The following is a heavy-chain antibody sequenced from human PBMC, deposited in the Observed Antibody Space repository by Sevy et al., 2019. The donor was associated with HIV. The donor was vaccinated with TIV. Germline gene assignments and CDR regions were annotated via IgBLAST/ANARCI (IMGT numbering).Heavy chain of an antibody. V-gene: IGHV4-38-2*02. CDR1: GYSISSGQY. CDR3: VRGFRTGGSCYGFDPYYFDY. J-gene: IGHJ4*01. Sequence: SETLSLTCTVSGYSISSGQYWGWIRQPPGKGLEWIGNIYHNGNTYYNPSLKSRVTISVDTSKNQFSLRLRSVTAADTAVYYCVRGFRTGGSCYGFDPYYFDYWGHGTLVTVSS. CDR2: IYHNGNT. D-gene: IGHD2-15*01.